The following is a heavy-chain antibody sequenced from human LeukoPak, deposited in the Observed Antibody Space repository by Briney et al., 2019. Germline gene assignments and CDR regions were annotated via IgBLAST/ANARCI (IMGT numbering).Heavy chain of an antibody. CDR1: GYTFTCYY. CDR3: ASSPKYDFWSGYGVY. CDR2: INPNSGGT. V-gene: IGHV1-2*02. Sequence: ASVKLSRTASGYTFTCYYMHWIRQAPGQGLEWMGWINPNSGGTNYAQKFQGRVTMTRDTSISTAYMELSRLRSDDTAVYYCASSPKYDFWSGYGVYWGQGTLVTVSS. J-gene: IGHJ4*02. D-gene: IGHD3-3*01.